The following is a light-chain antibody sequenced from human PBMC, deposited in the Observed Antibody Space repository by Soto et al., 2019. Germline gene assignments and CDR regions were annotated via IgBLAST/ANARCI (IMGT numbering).Light chain of an antibody. CDR2: GAS. J-gene: IGKJ4*01. CDR3: QQYESGPPLT. CDR1: QSVNSN. V-gene: IGKV3-15*01. Sequence: EIVMTQSPPTLSVSPGAGATLSCRASQSVNSNLAWYQQKPGQAPRLRIYGASRRAMHIPARFSGSGSGTEFTLTSSGLQSEDFAVYYCQQYESGPPLTFGGGTKV.